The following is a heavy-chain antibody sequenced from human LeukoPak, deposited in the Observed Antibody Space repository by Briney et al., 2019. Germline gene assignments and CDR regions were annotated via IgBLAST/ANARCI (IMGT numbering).Heavy chain of an antibody. CDR2: IWCDGSNE. D-gene: IGHD6-13*01. CDR3: AKDKQQLPIVDY. J-gene: IGHJ4*02. V-gene: IGHV3-33*06. CDR1: GFSFGTYS. Sequence: GRSLRLSCVVSGFSFGTYSMHWARQVPGKGLEWVAVIWCDGSNEDYADSVKGRFTISRDNSKNTLYLQMNSLRVEDTAVYYCAKDKQQLPIVDYWGQGTLVTVSS.